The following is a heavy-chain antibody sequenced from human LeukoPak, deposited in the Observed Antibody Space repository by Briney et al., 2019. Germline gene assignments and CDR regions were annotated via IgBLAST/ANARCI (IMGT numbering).Heavy chain of an antibody. CDR2: ISSSGSTI. Sequence: GGSLRLSCAASGFTFSSYEMNWVRQAPGKGLEWVSYISSSGSTIYYADSVKGRFTISRDKAKNSLYLQMNSLRAEDTAVYYCAREELTTVTAFDYWGQGTLVTVSS. CDR3: AREELTTVTAFDY. D-gene: IGHD4-17*01. J-gene: IGHJ4*02. V-gene: IGHV3-48*03. CDR1: GFTFSSYE.